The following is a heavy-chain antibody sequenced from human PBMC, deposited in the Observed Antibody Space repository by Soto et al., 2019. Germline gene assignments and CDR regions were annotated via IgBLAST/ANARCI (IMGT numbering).Heavy chain of an antibody. CDR2: MDQEGSEQ. J-gene: IGHJ4*02. V-gene: IGHV3-7*05. D-gene: IGHD1-26*01. CDR1: GFTFSSYA. Sequence: PGGSLRLSCAASGFTFSSYAMHWVRQAPAKGLEWAAYMDQEGSEQYYVDSVKGRFTISRDNANNLLFLQMTYLSADDTAIYYCARGGGSLDYWGQGMLVTVSS. CDR3: ARGGGSLDY.